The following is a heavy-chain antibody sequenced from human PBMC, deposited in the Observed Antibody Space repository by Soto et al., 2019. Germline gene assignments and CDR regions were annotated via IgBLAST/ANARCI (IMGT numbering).Heavy chain of an antibody. V-gene: IGHV3-23*01. Sequence: EGQLLQSGGGLVQPGESLSLSGAASGFTFSSSGMSWVRQAPGKGLEWVSSISIRGAYSYYADSVKGRFTISRDHSKKTLYLQMSSLTAVDTAIYYGANHGGFDFWGQGTMVAVSS. CDR3: ANHGGFDF. CDR2: ISIRGAYS. CDR1: GFTFSSSG. J-gene: IGHJ3*01.